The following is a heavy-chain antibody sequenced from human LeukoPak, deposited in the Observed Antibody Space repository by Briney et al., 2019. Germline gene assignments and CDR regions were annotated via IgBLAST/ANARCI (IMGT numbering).Heavy chain of an antibody. CDR3: AREGGLGRPRLYNWFDP. J-gene: IGHJ5*02. Sequence: ASVKVSCKASGYTFTSYYMHWVRQAPGQGLEWMGIINPNGGSTSYAQKFQGRVTMTRDTCTSTVYMELSSLRSEGTAVYYCAREGGLGRPRLYNWFDPWGQGTLVTVSS. CDR2: INPNGGST. CDR1: GYTFTSYY. D-gene: IGHD1-26*01. V-gene: IGHV1-46*01.